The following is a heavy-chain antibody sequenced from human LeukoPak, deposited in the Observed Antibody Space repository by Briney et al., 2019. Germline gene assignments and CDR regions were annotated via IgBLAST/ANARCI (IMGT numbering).Heavy chain of an antibody. D-gene: IGHD1-26*01. J-gene: IGHJ3*02. CDR1: GFTFSSYS. V-gene: IGHV3-21*01. CDR2: ISSSSSYI. CDR3: ARDAGEWELAFDI. Sequence: PGGSLRLSCAASGFTFSSYSMNWVRQAPGKGLEWVSSISSSSSYIYYADSVKGRFTISRDNAKNSLYLQMNSLRAEDTAVYYCARDAGEWELAFDIWGQGTMVTVSS.